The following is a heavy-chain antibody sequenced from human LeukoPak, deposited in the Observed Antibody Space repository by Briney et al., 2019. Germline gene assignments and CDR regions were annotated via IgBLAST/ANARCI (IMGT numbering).Heavy chain of an antibody. CDR1: GGTFSNYA. CDR2: IFPIFGTV. D-gene: IGHD4-23*01. V-gene: IGHV1-69*06. CDR3: ARESTIVTTGVTGAEFDY. Sequence: SVKVSCKASGGTFSNYAINWVRQAPGQGLEWMGRIFPIFGTVKYAQKFQGRVTITADKSTITAYMELSSLRSEDTAVYYCARESTIVTTGVTGAEFDYWGQGTLVTVSS. J-gene: IGHJ4*02.